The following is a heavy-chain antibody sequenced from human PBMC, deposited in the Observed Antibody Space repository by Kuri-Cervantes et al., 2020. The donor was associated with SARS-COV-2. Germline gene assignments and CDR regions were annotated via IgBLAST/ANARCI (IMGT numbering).Heavy chain of an antibody. CDR1: GFTFSSYS. CDR2: ISSSSSYI. J-gene: IGHJ4*02. CDR3: ARDSSGYYRLDY. D-gene: IGHD3-22*01. Sequence: GESLKISCAASGFTFSSYSMNWVRQAPGKGLEWVSSISSSSSYIYYADSVKGRFTISRDNAKNSLYLQMNSLRAEGTAVYYCARDSSGYYRLDYWGQGTLVTVSS. V-gene: IGHV3-21*01.